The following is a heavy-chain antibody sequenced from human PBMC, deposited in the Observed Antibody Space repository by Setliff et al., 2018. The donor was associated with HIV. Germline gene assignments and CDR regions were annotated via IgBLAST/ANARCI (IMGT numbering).Heavy chain of an antibody. CDR2: VTYDGSRT. D-gene: IGHD3-3*01. CDR1: GFTFRTFA. V-gene: IGHV3-30*01. CDR3: ASARIPTGGVSTSLDF. Sequence: GGSLRLSCVASGFTFRTFAMHWVRQAPGKGLEWVSGVTYDGSRTHYADSVEGRFTISRDNSKNTVHLQVNSLRPGDTAVYYCASARIPTGGVSTSLDFWGQGTLVTVSS. J-gene: IGHJ4*02.